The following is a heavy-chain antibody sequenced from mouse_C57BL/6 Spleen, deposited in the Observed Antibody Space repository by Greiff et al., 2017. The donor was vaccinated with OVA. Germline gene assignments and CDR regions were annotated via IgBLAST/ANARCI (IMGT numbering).Heavy chain of an antibody. CDR2: INPNNGGT. CDR1: GYTFTDYN. CDR3: ARLSQIQFDY. Sequence: DQLQQSGPELVKPGASVKISCKASGYTFTDYNMDWVKQSHGKSLEWIGDINPNNGGTIYNQKFKGKATLTVDKSSSTAYMELRSLTSEDTAVYYCARLSQIQFDYWGQGTTLTVSS. V-gene: IGHV1-18*01. J-gene: IGHJ2*01.